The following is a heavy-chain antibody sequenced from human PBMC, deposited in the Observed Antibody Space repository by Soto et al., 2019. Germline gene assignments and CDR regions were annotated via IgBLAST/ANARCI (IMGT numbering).Heavy chain of an antibody. CDR1: GFTFSSYA. J-gene: IGHJ6*02. Sequence: LRLSCAASGFTFSSYAMHWVRQAPGKGLEWVAVISYDGSNKYYADSVKGRFTISRDNSKNTLYLQMNSLRAEDTAVYYCARNLVVITKNYYYGMDVWGQGTTVTVSS. D-gene: IGHD3-22*01. V-gene: IGHV3-30-3*01. CDR2: ISYDGSNK. CDR3: ARNLVVITKNYYYGMDV.